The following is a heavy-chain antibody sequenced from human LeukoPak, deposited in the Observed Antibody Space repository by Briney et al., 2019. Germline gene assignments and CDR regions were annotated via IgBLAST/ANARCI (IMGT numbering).Heavy chain of an antibody. D-gene: IGHD3-22*01. CDR3: AKDIHVYDSSGYYYCDY. CDR1: GFTFEDHV. J-gene: IGHJ4*02. V-gene: IGHV3-9*01. Sequence: GGSLRLSCAASGFTFEDHVMHWVRQAPGKGLEWVSGISWNSGSIGYADSVKGRFTISRDNAKNSLYLQMNSLRAEDTALYYCAKDIHVYDSSGYYYCDYWGQGTLVTVSS. CDR2: ISWNSGSI.